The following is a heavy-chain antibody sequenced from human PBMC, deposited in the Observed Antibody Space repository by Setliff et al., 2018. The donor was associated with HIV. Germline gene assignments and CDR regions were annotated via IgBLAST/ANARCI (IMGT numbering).Heavy chain of an antibody. CDR3: ARGVRVTVVQRGSSFDY. V-gene: IGHV1-69*13. CDR2: FNPIFTTP. J-gene: IGHJ4*02. D-gene: IGHD2-21*02. Sequence: SVMVSCKSSGGIFSTSSINWVRQAPGQGLEWMGGFNPIFTTPDYAQKFRDRLTMTADESTSTAYMELRSLTSEDTAVYFCARGVRVTVVQRGSSFDYWGQGTLVTVSS. CDR1: GGIFSTSS.